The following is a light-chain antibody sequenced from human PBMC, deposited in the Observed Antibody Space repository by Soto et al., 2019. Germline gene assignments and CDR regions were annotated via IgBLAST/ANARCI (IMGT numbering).Light chain of an antibody. CDR2: GAS. CDR1: QSVSNSY. V-gene: IGKV3-20*01. CDR3: QQYGSSPPIT. Sequence: EIVLTQSPGTLSFSPGERATLSCRASQSVSNSYLALYQQKPGQAPRLLIYGASSRATGIPDRFSGSGSGTDFTLTISRLEPEDFAVYYCQQYGSSPPITFGQGTRLEIK. J-gene: IGKJ5*01.